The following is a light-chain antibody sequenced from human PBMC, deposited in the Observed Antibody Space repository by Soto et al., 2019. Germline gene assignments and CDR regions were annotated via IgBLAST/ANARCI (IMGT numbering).Light chain of an antibody. CDR3: ISYTGSSTSYV. CDR1: SSVVGSYNH. CDR2: EVT. V-gene: IGLV2-14*01. J-gene: IGLJ1*01. Sequence: HSALTQPASVSGSPGQSITISCSGTSSVVGSYNHVAWYQQFPGKTPKLIIYEVTYRPSGVSHRFSASKSGNTASLTISGLQAEDEADYYCISYTGSSTSYVFGTGTKVTVL.